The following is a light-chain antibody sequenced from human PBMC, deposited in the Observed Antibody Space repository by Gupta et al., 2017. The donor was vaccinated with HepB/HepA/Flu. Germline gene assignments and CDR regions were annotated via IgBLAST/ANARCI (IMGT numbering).Light chain of an antibody. Sequence: EIVLTKSPGTLSLSPGERATLSCRASQTVRSDFLAWYQHKPGQAPRLLIYGASSRVAGIPDRFSGTGSGTDFTLTISRLEPEDFAVYYCQQYDNSPPLTFGGGTKVEIK. CDR1: QTVRSDF. CDR2: GAS. CDR3: QQYDNSPPLT. J-gene: IGKJ4*01. V-gene: IGKV3-20*01.